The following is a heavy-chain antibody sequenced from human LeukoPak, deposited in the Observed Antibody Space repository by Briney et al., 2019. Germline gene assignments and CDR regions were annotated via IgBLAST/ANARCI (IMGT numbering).Heavy chain of an antibody. Sequence: PGGSLRLSCAASGFTFSSYAMSWVRQAPGKGLEWVSAISGSGGSTYYADSVKGRFTISRDNSKNTLYLQMNSLRAEDTAVYHCAKSRARIAVAGTVYFQHWGQGTLATVSS. D-gene: IGHD6-19*01. CDR3: AKSRARIAVAGTVYFQH. CDR2: ISGSGGST. V-gene: IGHV3-23*01. J-gene: IGHJ1*01. CDR1: GFTFSSYA.